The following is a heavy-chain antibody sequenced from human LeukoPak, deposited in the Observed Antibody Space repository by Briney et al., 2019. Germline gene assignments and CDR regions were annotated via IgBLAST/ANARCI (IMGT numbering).Heavy chain of an antibody. D-gene: IGHD3-3*01. CDR1: GFTFSSYG. Sequence: TGGSLRLSCAASGFTFSSYGMHWVRQAPGKGLEWVAFIRYDGSNKYYADSVKGRFTISRDNSKNTLYLQMNSLRAEDTAVYYCARAGYHFYYYYMDVWGKGTTVTISS. V-gene: IGHV3-30*02. CDR2: IRYDGSNK. CDR3: ARAGYHFYYYYMDV. J-gene: IGHJ6*03.